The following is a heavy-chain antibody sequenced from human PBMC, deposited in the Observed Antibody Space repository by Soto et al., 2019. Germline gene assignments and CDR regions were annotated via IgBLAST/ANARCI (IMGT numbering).Heavy chain of an antibody. V-gene: IGHV4-4*07. CDR1: GGSISSYD. J-gene: IGHJ5*02. CDR3: ARVGLTATGTGWFDH. Sequence: QVQLQESGPGLVKPSETLSLTCTVSGGSISSYDWSWIRQPAGKGLEYIGRVYASGSSNYNPSLMTRVTMSVDTSHNQVPLKVSAVPAADTAFYYCARVGLTATGTGWFDHWGQGTLVPVSS. CDR2: VYASGSS. D-gene: IGHD6-13*01.